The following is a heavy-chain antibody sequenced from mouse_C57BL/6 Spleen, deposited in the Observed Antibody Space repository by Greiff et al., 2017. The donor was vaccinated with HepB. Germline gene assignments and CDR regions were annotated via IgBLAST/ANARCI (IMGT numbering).Heavy chain of an antibody. CDR2: ISSGGDYI. CDR3: TRDRPYYYGSPWYFDV. J-gene: IGHJ1*03. V-gene: IGHV5-9-1*02. D-gene: IGHD1-1*01. CDR1: GFTFSSYA. Sequence: EVKLMESGEGLVKPGGSLKLSCAASGFTFSSYAMSWVRQTPEKRLEWVAYISSGGDYIYYADTVKGRFTISRDNARNTLYLQMSSLKSEDTAMYYCTRDRPYYYGSPWYFDVWGTGTTVTVSS.